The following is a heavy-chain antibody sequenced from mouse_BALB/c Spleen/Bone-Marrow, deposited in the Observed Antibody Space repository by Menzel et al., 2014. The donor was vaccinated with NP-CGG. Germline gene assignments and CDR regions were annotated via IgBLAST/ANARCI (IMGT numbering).Heavy chain of an antibody. J-gene: IGHJ3*01. CDR1: GFSLTSYG. Sequence: QVQLKQSGPGLVAPSQSLSITCTVSGFSLTSYGVHWVRQPPGKGLEWLGVIWAGGSTNYNSALMSRLSISKDNSRAKFFLKMNSLQTDDTAMYYCARVSSTMITTVFAYWGQGTLVTVSA. CDR2: IWAGGST. V-gene: IGHV2-9*02. D-gene: IGHD2-4*01. CDR3: ARVSSTMITTVFAY.